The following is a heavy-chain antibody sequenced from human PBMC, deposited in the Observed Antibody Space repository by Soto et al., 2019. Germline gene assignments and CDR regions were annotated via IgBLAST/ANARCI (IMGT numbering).Heavy chain of an antibody. Sequence: GGSLRLSCTASGFTFGDYAMSWFRQAPGKGLEWVGFIRSKAYGGTTEYAASVKGRFTISRDDSKSIAYLQMNSLKTEDTAVYYCPRDRPPYDFWSGYYEYFQHWGQGTLVTVSS. CDR1: GFTFGDYA. D-gene: IGHD3-3*01. CDR3: PRDRPPYDFWSGYYEYFQH. CDR2: IRSKAYGGTT. V-gene: IGHV3-49*03. J-gene: IGHJ1*01.